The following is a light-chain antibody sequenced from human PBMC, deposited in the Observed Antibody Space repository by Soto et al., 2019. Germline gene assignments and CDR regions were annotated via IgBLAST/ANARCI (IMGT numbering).Light chain of an antibody. CDR2: DVS. CDR3: TSYTTSNTRQIV. CDR1: SSDVGGYNY. V-gene: IGLV2-14*03. Sequence: QSVLTQPASVSGSPGQSITISCTGTSSDVGGYNYVSWYQHHPGKAPKLMIFDVSNRPSGVSNRFTGSKSGNTASLTISGLQPEDEADYHSTSYTTSNTRQIVFGTGTKVTVL. J-gene: IGLJ1*01.